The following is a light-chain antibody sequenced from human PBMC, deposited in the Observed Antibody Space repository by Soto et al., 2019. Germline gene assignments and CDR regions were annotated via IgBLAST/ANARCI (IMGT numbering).Light chain of an antibody. CDR3: SSYTRSSTWV. CDR1: SSDIGVYNY. CDR2: EVS. V-gene: IGLV2-14*01. J-gene: IGLJ3*02. Sequence: QSALTQPASVSGSPGQSITISCTGTSSDIGVYNYVSWYQQHPGEAPKLLIFEVSDRPSGVSNRFSGSKSGNTASLTISGLQSEDEADYYCSSYTRSSTWVFGGGTKVTVL.